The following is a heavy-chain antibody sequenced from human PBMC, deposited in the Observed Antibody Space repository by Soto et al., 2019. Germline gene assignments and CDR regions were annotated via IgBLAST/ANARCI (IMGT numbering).Heavy chain of an antibody. CDR3: ARGVYGSGNYYTGPSAFDI. Sequence: QVQLEQSGAEVKKPGSSVKVSCKASGGTLSDHGVAWLRQAPGQGLEWMGGTIPVFNTAKYAQKFQGRVTVTPDNFTNIAYMELSSLRSEDTAFYFCARGVYGSGNYYTGPSAFDIWGQGTMVIVSS. V-gene: IGHV1-69*06. J-gene: IGHJ3*02. CDR1: GGTLSDHG. CDR2: TIPVFNTA. D-gene: IGHD3-10*01.